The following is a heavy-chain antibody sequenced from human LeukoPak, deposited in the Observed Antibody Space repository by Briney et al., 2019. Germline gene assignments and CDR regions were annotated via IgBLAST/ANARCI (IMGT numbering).Heavy chain of an antibody. V-gene: IGHV3-23*01. D-gene: IGHD1-26*01. CDR2: ISTSGGST. CDR3: AKAPSGGYWSFDN. Sequence: PGGSLTLSCAASGFTFTSYARSWVRQAPGKGLEWVSTISTSGGSTYYPDSVKGRFTISRDNSKNTLYLQLNSLRAEDTAVYYCAKAPSGGYWSFDNWGQGTLVTVSS. CDR1: GFTFTSYA. J-gene: IGHJ4*02.